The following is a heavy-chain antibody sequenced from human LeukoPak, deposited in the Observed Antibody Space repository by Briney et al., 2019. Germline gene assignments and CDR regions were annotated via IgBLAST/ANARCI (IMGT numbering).Heavy chain of an antibody. CDR3: TTVHSYYYDSSGYPYFDY. Sequence: GGSLRLSCAASGFTFSNAWMSWVRQAPGKGLEWVGRIKSKTDGGTTDYAAPVKGRFTISRDDSKNTLYLQMNSLKTEDTAVYYCTTVHSYYYDSSGYPYFDYWGQGTLVTVYS. J-gene: IGHJ4*02. D-gene: IGHD3-22*01. V-gene: IGHV3-15*01. CDR1: GFTFSNAW. CDR2: IKSKTDGGTT.